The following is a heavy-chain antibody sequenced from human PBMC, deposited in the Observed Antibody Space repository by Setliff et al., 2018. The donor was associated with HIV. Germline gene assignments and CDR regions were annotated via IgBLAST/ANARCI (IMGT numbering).Heavy chain of an antibody. V-gene: IGHV1-18*01. CDR1: GYTFTSYD. Sequence: ASVKVSCKASGYTFTSYDISWGRQAPGQGLEWMGWISAYNGNTNYAQKLQGRVTMTTDTSTSTAYMELRSLRSDDTAVYYCAREIGDYYDSSGYYPPTDYYYGMDVWGQGTTVTVSS. D-gene: IGHD3-22*01. CDR3: AREIGDYYDSSGYYPPTDYYYGMDV. CDR2: ISAYNGNT. J-gene: IGHJ6*02.